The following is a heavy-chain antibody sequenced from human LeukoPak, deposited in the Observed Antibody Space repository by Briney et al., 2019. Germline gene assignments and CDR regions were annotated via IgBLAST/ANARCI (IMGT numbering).Heavy chain of an antibody. J-gene: IGHJ5*02. CDR1: GYTITGYY. CDR2: INPNSGGT. D-gene: IGHD6-13*01. V-gene: IGHV1-2*02. Sequence: GASVTVSCKASGYTITGYYMHWVRQAPGQGLEWMGWINPNSGGTNYAQKFQGRVTMTRDTSISTAYMELSRLRSDDTAVYYCARDASSSWYGWFDPWGQGTLVTVSS. CDR3: ARDASSSWYGWFDP.